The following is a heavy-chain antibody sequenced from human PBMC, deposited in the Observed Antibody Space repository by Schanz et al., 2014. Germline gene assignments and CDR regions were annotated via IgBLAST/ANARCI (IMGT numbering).Heavy chain of an antibody. D-gene: IGHD5-18*01. J-gene: IGHJ2*01. CDR3: GRAGTGMAGWYFEL. V-gene: IGHV3-64D*06. Sequence: DVQLLESGGGLVQPGGSLRLSCAASGFTFSTFAMHWVRQAPGKGLEYISASSNNGDSTYYADSVKGRFTISRDNSKNTLFLQMSSLRVDDMAVYYCGRAGTGMAGWYFELWGRGTLVTVSS. CDR1: GFTFSTFA. CDR2: SSNNGDST.